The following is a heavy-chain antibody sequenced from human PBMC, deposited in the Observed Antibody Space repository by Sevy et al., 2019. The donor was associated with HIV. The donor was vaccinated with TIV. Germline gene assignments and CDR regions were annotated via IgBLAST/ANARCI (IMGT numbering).Heavy chain of an antibody. CDR2: INHDGSEK. D-gene: IGHD2-15*01. V-gene: IGHV3-7*04. J-gene: IGHJ4*02. CDR1: GFTFSSYW. CDR3: ARALGSSDGY. Sequence: GGSLRLSCAASGFTFSSYWMHWVRQAPGKGLEWVANINHDGSEKYYVDSVKGRFTISRDNAKNSLFLQRNSLRAEDTAVYYCARALGSSDGYWAQGTLVTVSS.